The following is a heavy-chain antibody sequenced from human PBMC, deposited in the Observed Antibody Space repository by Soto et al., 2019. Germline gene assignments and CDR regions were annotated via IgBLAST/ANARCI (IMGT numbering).Heavy chain of an antibody. CDR2: ISGSGGST. D-gene: IGHD6-19*01. CDR1: GFTFSSYA. V-gene: IGHV3-23*01. J-gene: IGHJ4*02. Sequence: PWGSLRLSCAASGFTFSSYAIIFFRQAPGKGLEWVSAISGSGGSTYYADSVKGRFTISRDNSKNTLYLQMNSLRAEDTAVYYCAKAAIGWLASRYWGQGTLVTVSS. CDR3: AKAAIGWLASRY.